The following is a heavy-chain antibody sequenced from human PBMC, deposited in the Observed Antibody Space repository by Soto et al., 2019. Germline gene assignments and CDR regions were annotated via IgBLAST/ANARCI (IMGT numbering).Heavy chain of an antibody. J-gene: IGHJ4*02. CDR2: INHSRST. Sequence: QVQLQQWGAGLSKPSETLSLTCAVYGGSFSGYYWSWIRQPPGKGLEWIGEINHSRSTNYNPSLKRRVTISVDTSKNQFSLKLRSVTAADTAVYYCARGWVGTGSHYFRYWGQGTLVTVSS. D-gene: IGHD1-1*01. V-gene: IGHV4-34*01. CDR3: ARGWVGTGSHYFRY. CDR1: GGSFSGYY.